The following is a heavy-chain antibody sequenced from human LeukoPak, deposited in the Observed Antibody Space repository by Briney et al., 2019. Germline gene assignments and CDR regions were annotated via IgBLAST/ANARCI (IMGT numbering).Heavy chain of an antibody. CDR1: EYSFTSYW. V-gene: IGHV5-51*01. CDR2: IYPGDSDT. J-gene: IGHJ3*02. Sequence: GGSLKIPCKGSEYSFTSYWIGWVRQMPGKGLVGMGIIYPGDSDTRYSPSFQGQVTISADKSISTAYLQWSSLKASDTAMYYCARPAAVDAFDIWGQGTMVTVSS. D-gene: IGHD6-13*01. CDR3: ARPAAVDAFDI.